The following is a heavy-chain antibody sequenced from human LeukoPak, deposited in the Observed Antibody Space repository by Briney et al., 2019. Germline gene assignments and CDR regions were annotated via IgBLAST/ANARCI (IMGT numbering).Heavy chain of an antibody. D-gene: IGHD6-13*01. V-gene: IGHV3-48*02. Sequence: GGFLRLSCAASGFTFSSISMSWVRQAPGKGLEWVSYICTSSRTIYYADSVKGRFTISRDNAKNSLFLQLSSLRDEDTAVYYCARVRAGYYVDYWGQGTLVTVSP. CDR2: ICTSSRTI. CDR1: GFTFSSIS. J-gene: IGHJ4*02. CDR3: ARVRAGYYVDY.